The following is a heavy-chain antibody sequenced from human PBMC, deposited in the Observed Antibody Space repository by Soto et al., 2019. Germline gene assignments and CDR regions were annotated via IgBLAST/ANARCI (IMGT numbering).Heavy chain of an antibody. CDR3: AKYQTVVTAIMDY. J-gene: IGHJ4*02. D-gene: IGHD2-21*02. CDR2: ISGSGGST. Sequence: GGSLRLSRAASGFTLNSYAMSLVRQAPGKGLEWVSAISGSGGSTYYADSVRGRFTISRDNSKNTLYLQLNSLRAEDTAVYYCAKYQTVVTAIMDYWGQGTLVTVSS. V-gene: IGHV3-23*01. CDR1: GFTLNSYA.